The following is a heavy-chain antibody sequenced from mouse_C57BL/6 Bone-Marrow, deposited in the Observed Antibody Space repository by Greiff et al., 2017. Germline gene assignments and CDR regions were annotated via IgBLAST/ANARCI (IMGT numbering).Heavy chain of an antibody. Sequence: EVQLQESVAELVRPGASVKLSCTASGFNIKNTYMHWVKQRPEQGLEWIGRIDPATGNTKYAPKFQGKATITADTSSNTAYLQLSSLTSEDTAIYYCARESYGNYGWFAYWGQGTLVTVSA. J-gene: IGHJ3*01. CDR3: ARESYGNYGWFAY. CDR1: GFNIKNTY. V-gene: IGHV14-3*01. CDR2: IDPATGNT. D-gene: IGHD2-1*01.